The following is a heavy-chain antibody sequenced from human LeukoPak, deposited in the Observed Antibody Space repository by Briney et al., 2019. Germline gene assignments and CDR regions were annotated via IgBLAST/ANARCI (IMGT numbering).Heavy chain of an antibody. CDR3: VRGYYDGSGYYGPYFDY. V-gene: IGHV3-74*01. D-gene: IGHD3-22*01. CDR1: GFSFNNYW. Sequence: GGSLRLSSAASGFSFNNYWMHWVRQAPGKGLVWVSRINNDGRSTSYADSVKGRFTISRDNAKNTLYLQMNSLRAEDTAVYYCVRGYYDGSGYYGPYFDYWGQGTLVTVSS. J-gene: IGHJ4*02. CDR2: INNDGRST.